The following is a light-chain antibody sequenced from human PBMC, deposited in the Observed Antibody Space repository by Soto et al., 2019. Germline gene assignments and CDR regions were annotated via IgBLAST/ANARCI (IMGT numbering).Light chain of an antibody. CDR1: QGISSY. Sequence: DIQLTQSPSFLSASVGDRVTLTCRASQGISSYLAWYQQKPGKAPKLLIYAASTLQSGVPSRFSGSGSGTEFTLTISSLQPEDFATYYCQQLKNYPLGFGPGTKVDIK. V-gene: IGKV1-9*01. J-gene: IGKJ3*01. CDR3: QQLKNYPLG. CDR2: AAS.